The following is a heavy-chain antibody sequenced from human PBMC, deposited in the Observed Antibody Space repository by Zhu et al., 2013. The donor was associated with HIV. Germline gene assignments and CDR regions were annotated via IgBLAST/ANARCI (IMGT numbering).Heavy chain of an antibody. Sequence: QVQLQQWGAGLLKPSETLSLTCAVYGGSFSGYYWSWIRQPPGKGLEWIGEINHSGSTNYNPSLKSRVTISVDTSKNQFSLKLSSVTAADTAVYYCARGQEGRDSSGYYYAAFDIWGQGTSGHRLF. J-gene: IGHJ3*02. V-gene: IGHV4-34*01. CDR2: INHSGST. D-gene: IGHD3-22*01. CDR3: ARGQEGRDSSGYYYAAFDI. CDR1: GGSFSGYY.